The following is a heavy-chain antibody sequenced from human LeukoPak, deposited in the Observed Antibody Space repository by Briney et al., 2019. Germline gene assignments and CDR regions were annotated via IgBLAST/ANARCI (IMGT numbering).Heavy chain of an antibody. D-gene: IGHD3-16*01. CDR1: GYSFTTYW. CDR2: IDPSDSYT. Sequence: GESLKISCKGSGYSFTTYWIGWARQMPGKGLEWMGRIDPSDSYTKYSPPFQGHVTVSADTSISTDYLKWSSLKASDTAMYYCAKWGAGGDFDVWGQGTMVTVSS. CDR3: AKWGAGGDFDV. V-gene: IGHV5-10-1*01. J-gene: IGHJ3*01.